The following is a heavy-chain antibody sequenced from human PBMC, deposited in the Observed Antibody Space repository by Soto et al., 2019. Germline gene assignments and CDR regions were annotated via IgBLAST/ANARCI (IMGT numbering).Heavy chain of an antibody. V-gene: IGHV4-4*02. CDR1: GGSISSSNW. CDR2: IYYSGTT. Sequence: QVQLQESGPGLVKPSGTLSLTCAVSGGSISSSNWWSWVRQPPGKGLEWIGEIYYSGTTKNNPSLKSRVTISVDKSKNQFSLKLYSVTAADTAVYYCVRDQEYCSGGSCYVFDSWGQGTLVTVSS. J-gene: IGHJ5*01. CDR3: VRDQEYCSGGSCYVFDS. D-gene: IGHD2-15*01.